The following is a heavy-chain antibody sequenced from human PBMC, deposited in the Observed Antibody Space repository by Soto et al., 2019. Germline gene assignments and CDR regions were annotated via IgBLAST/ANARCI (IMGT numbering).Heavy chain of an antibody. V-gene: IGHV3-13*01. J-gene: IGHJ5*02. CDR1: GFTFSTYD. CDR3: ARQAAYWHGGGGWLDP. Sequence: EVQLVESGGGLVQPGGSLRLSCAASGFTFSTYDMHWVRQATGKGLELVSSIGTEHDAYYPDSVKGRFTISRENAKKPLYLQMTSLTAGDTAVYYCARQAAYWHGGGGWLDPWGQGTLVTVSS. CDR2: IGTEHDA. D-gene: IGHD2-8*02.